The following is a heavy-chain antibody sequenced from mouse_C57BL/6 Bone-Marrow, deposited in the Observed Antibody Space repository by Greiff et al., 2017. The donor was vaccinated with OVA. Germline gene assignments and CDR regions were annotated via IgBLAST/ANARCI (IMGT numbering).Heavy chain of an antibody. Sequence: EVKLQESGPGLVKPSQSLSLTCSVTGYSITSGYYWNWIRQFPGNKLEWMGYISYDGSNNYNPSLKNRISITRDTSKNQFFLKLNSVTTEDTATYYCARDLTEGTGWFDVWGTGTTVTVSS. D-gene: IGHD4-1*01. J-gene: IGHJ1*03. CDR3: ARDLTEGTGWFDV. CDR1: GYSITSGYY. CDR2: ISYDGSN. V-gene: IGHV3-6*01.